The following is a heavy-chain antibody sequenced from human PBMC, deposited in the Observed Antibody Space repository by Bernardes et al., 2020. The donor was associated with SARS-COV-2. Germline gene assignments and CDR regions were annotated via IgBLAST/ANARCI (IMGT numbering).Heavy chain of an antibody. CDR1: GFTFSSYC. Sequence: GGSLRLSCAASGFTFSSYCMHWVRQAPGKGLVWVSRINSDGSSTSYADSVKGRFTISRDNAKNTLYLQMNSLRAEDTAVYYCARDAGYDYVWGSNTGMDVWGQGTTVTVSS. CDR2: INSDGSST. D-gene: IGHD3-16*01. V-gene: IGHV3-74*01. CDR3: ARDAGYDYVWGSNTGMDV. J-gene: IGHJ6*02.